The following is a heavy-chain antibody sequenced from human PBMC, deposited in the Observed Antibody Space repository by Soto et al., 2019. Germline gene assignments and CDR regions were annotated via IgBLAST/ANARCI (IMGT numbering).Heavy chain of an antibody. CDR1: GYTFTGYY. CDR2: ISAYNGDT. CDR3: AREIVVVPAAIPYYYYMDV. J-gene: IGHJ6*03. Sequence: ASVKVSCKASGYTFTGYYMHWVRQAPGQGLEWMGWISAYNGDTNYAQKLQGRVAMTTDTSTSTAYMELRSLRSDDTAVYYCAREIVVVPAAIPYYYYMDVWGKGTTVTVSS. V-gene: IGHV1-18*04. D-gene: IGHD2-2*01.